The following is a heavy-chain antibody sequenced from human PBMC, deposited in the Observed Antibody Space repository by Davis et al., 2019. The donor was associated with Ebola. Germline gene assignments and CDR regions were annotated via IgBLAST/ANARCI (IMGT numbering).Heavy chain of an antibody. J-gene: IGHJ4*02. D-gene: IGHD3-3*01. V-gene: IGHV3-7*03. CDR2: IKQDGSEK. CDR3: ARVTEFWSGYFDY. Sequence: GESLKISCAASGFTFSSYWMSWVRQAPGKGLEWVANIKQDGSEKYYVDSVKGRFTISRDNAKNSLYLQMNSLRAEDTAVYYCARVTEFWSGYFDYWGQGTLVTVSS. CDR1: GFTFSSYW.